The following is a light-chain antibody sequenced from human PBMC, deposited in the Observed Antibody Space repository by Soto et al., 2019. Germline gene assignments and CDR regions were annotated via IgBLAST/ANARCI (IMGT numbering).Light chain of an antibody. J-gene: IGKJ2*01. CDR3: QQYGGSPST. V-gene: IGKV3-20*01. Sequence: EIVLTQSPGTLSLSPGETASLSCWASQSIISNFLAWYQQRRGQPPRLLIYDSSRRASGIPARFTGSGSGTAFTLTISRVEPEDSAVYYCQQYGGSPSTFGQGTKLEIK. CDR2: DSS. CDR1: QSIISNF.